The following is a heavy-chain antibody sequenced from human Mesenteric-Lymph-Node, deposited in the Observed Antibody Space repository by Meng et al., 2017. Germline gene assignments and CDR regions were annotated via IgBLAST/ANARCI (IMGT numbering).Heavy chain of an antibody. CDR3: ARVFTAAAGRGAYYYYGMDV. V-gene: IGHV1-69*13. Sequence: SVKVSCKASGGTFSSYAISWVRQAPGQGLEWMGGIIPIFGTANYAQKFQGRVTITADESTSTAYMELSSLRSDDTALYYCARVFTAAAGRGAYYYYGMDVWGQGTTVTVSS. CDR1: GGTFSSYA. CDR2: IIPIFGTA. J-gene: IGHJ6*02. D-gene: IGHD6-13*01.